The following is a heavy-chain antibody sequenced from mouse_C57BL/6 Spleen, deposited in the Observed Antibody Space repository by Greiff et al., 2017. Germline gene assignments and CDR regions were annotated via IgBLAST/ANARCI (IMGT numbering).Heavy chain of an antibody. CDR1: GFTFSDYG. Sequence: EVQGVESGGGLVKPGGSLKLSCAASGFTFSDYGMHWVRQAPEKGLEWVAYISSGSSTTYYADTVKGRFTISRDNAKNTLFLQMTSLRSEDTAMYYCARGTGAYWGQGTLVTVSA. D-gene: IGHD3-1*01. CDR3: ARGTGAY. CDR2: ISSGSSTT. J-gene: IGHJ3*01. V-gene: IGHV5-17*01.